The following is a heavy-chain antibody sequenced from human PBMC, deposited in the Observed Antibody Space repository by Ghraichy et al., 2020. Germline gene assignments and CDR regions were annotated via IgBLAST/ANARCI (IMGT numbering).Heavy chain of an antibody. D-gene: IGHD3-3*01. CDR2: TSSINGKT. Sequence: GGSLRLSCEGSGFTFSCCAMAWVRQVPGKGLEWVSTTSSINGKTYYADSVKGRFTVSRDNSKNTLFLQMNSLGAEDTAIYYCAKDPLEWLTMFDSWGQGTLVTVSS. J-gene: IGHJ4*02. CDR3: AKDPLEWLTMFDS. V-gene: IGHV3-23*01. CDR1: GFTFSCCA.